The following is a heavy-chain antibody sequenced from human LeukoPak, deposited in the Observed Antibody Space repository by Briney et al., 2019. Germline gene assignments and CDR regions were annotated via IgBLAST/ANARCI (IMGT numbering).Heavy chain of an antibody. Sequence: PSETLSLTCMVSGGSISSYYWSWIRQPAGKGLEWIGRIYTSGSTNYNPSLKSRVTISVDTSKNQFSLMLSAGTAADTAVYFGAREEAGIAVVWGQGTLVTVAS. J-gene: IGHJ4*02. CDR1: GGSISSYY. CDR3: AREEAGIAVV. D-gene: IGHD6-19*01. CDR2: IYTSGST. V-gene: IGHV4-4*07.